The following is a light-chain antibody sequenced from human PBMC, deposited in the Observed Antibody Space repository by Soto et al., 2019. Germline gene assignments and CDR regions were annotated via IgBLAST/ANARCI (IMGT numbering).Light chain of an antibody. CDR3: MQALQTPYT. J-gene: IGKJ2*01. Sequence: DLVMTQSPLSLPVTPGEPATISCRSSQSLLHSNGYNYLDWYLQKPGQSPQLLIYLGSNRVSGVPDRFSGSGSGTDFTLKISTVEAEDVGVYYCMQALQTPYTFGQGTKLEIK. CDR2: LGS. CDR1: QSLLHSNGYNY. V-gene: IGKV2-28*01.